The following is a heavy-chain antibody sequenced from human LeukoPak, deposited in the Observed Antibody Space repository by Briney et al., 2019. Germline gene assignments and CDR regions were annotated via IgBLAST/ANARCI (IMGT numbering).Heavy chain of an antibody. V-gene: IGHV3-53*01. CDR2: IYSGGST. Sequence: PGGSLRLSCAASGFTVSNNYMTWVRQAPGKGLQWVSSIYSGGSTHYLDSVKGRFTISRDSSENTLYLQMNSLRAEDTAVYYCAKIVQFTAATGTGLESWGQGTLVTVSP. D-gene: IGHD6-13*01. J-gene: IGHJ4*02. CDR1: GFTVSNNY. CDR3: AKIVQFTAATGTGLES.